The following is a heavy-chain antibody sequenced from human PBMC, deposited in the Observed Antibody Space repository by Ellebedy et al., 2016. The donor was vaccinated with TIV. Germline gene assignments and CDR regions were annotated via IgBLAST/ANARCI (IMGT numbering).Heavy chain of an antibody. Sequence: AASVKVSCKASGYTFTSYGISWVRQAPGQGLEWMGWISAYNGNTNHAQKLQGRVTMTTDTSTSKAYMELRSLRSDDTAVYYCATHRHCTTTSCWGNWFDPWGQGTLVTVSS. J-gene: IGHJ5*02. CDR2: ISAYNGNT. D-gene: IGHD2-2*01. V-gene: IGHV1-18*04. CDR1: GYTFTSYG. CDR3: ATHRHCTTTSCWGNWFDP.